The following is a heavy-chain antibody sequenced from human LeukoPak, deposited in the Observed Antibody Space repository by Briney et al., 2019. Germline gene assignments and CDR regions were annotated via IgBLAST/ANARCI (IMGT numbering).Heavy chain of an antibody. D-gene: IGHD4-17*01. CDR1: GGSISSYY. J-gene: IGHJ4*02. CDR2: IYYSGST. V-gene: IGHV4-59*08. CDR3: ARQLPFDGDYYFDY. Sequence: SETLSLTCTVSGGSISSYYWSWIRQSPGRGLEWLGYIYYSGSTNYNPSLKSRVTISLDTSKNQFSLKLSSVTAADTGVYYCARQLPFDGDYYFDYWGQGTLVTVSS.